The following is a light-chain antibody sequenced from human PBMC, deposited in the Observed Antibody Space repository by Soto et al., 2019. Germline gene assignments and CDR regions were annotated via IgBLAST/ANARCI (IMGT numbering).Light chain of an antibody. CDR1: SSDVGGYNY. CDR2: DVS. Sequence: QSALTQPASVSGSPGQSITISCTGTSSDVGGYNYVSWYQQHPGKAPKLMIYDVSNRPSGVSYRFSCSKSGNTASLTISGLQAADEADYFCSSFTSSMTNVFGSGTKVTVL. CDR3: SSFTSSMTNV. J-gene: IGLJ1*01. V-gene: IGLV2-14*01.